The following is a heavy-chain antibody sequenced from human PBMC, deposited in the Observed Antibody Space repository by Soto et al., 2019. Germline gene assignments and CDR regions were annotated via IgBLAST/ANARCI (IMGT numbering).Heavy chain of an antibody. Sequence: PSETLSLTCDVSGVSISSSHWWCWLRQPPGKGLEWIGEVYHSGSANYNPSLKSRVSMSVDKSKNQFSLRLTSVTAADTALYFCARIAVVPSALDPWGQGTLVTVS. CDR3: ARIAVVPSALDP. J-gene: IGHJ5*02. D-gene: IGHD2-2*01. CDR1: GVSISSSHW. CDR2: VYHSGSA. V-gene: IGHV4-4*02.